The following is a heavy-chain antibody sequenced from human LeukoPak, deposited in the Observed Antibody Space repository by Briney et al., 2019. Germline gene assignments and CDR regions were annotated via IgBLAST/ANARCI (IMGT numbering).Heavy chain of an antibody. CDR2: IIPIFGTA. D-gene: IGHD3-22*01. J-gene: IGHJ6*02. Sequence: ASVEVSCTASGGTFSSYAISWVRQAPGQGLEWMGGIIPIFGTANYAQKFQGRVTITADESTSTAYMELSSLRSEDTAVYYCARDLPGYYYEAQGYYGMDVWGQGTTVTVSS. V-gene: IGHV1-69*01. CDR1: GGTFSSYA. CDR3: ARDLPGYYYEAQGYYGMDV.